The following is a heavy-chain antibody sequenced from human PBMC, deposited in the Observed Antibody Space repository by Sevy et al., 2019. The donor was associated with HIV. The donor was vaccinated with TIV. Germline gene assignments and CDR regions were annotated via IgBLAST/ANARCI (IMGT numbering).Heavy chain of an antibody. J-gene: IGHJ6*02. V-gene: IGHV4-34*01. Sequence: SETLSLTCAVYGGSFSGYYWSWIRQPPGKGLEWIGEINHSGSTNYNPSLKSRVTISVDTSKNQFSLKLSSVTAADTAGYYCARIGGITIFGVVIYYYYGMDVWGQGTTVTVSS. CDR2: INHSGST. CDR1: GGSFSGYY. D-gene: IGHD3-3*01. CDR3: ARIGGITIFGVVIYYYYGMDV.